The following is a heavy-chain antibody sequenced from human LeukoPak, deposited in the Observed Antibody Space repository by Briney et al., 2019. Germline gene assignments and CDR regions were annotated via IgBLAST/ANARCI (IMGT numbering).Heavy chain of an antibody. J-gene: IGHJ5*02. CDR3: ARALRLGELSLGS. CDR1: GFTFRSYA. CDR2: IYSGGST. D-gene: IGHD3-16*02. Sequence: GGSLRLSCAASGFTFRSYAMNWVRQAPGKGLEWVSVIYSGGSTYYADSVKGRFTISRDNSKNTLYLQMNSLRAEDTAVYYCARALRLGELSLGSWGQGTLVTVSS. V-gene: IGHV3-53*01.